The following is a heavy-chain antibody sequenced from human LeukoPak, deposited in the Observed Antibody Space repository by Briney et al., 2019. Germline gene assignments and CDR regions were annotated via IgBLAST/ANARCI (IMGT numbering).Heavy chain of an antibody. D-gene: IGHD6-19*01. CDR3: AKGAFEQWLVQVIPFDY. CDR1: GFTFSSYA. CDR2: ISGSGGNT. J-gene: IGHJ4*02. V-gene: IGHV3-23*01. Sequence: GGSLTLSCAASGFTFSSYAMTWVRQAPGKGLEWVSGISGSGGNTYYADSVRGRLSISRDNSKNTLYLQVNSLRAEDTAIYYCAKGAFEQWLVQVIPFDYWGQGTLVTVSS.